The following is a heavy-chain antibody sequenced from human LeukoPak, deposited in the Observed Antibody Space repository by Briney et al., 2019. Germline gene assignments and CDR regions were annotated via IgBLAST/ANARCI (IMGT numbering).Heavy chain of an antibody. CDR2: IIPILGIA. CDR3: ARDFLLTYNYDSSGYYRYYYYYYGMDV. D-gene: IGHD3-22*01. Sequence: SVKVSCKASGGTFSSYAISWVRQAPGQGLEWMGRIIPILGIANYAQKFQGRATITADKSTSTAYMELCSLRSEDTAVYYCARDFLLTYNYDSSGYYRYYYYYYGMDVWGQGTTVTVSS. J-gene: IGHJ6*02. CDR1: GGTFSSYA. V-gene: IGHV1-69*04.